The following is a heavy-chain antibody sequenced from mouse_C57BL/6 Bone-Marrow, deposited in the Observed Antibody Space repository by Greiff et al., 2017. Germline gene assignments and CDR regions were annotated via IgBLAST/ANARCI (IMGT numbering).Heavy chain of an antibody. J-gene: IGHJ1*03. V-gene: IGHV1-55*01. Sequence: VQLQQPGAELVKPGASGKRSCKASGYTFTSYWKTWVKQRPGQGLEWIGDMYPGSGSTNYNETFKSKATLTVDTSSSTAYMQLSSLTSEDSAVYYCARPYYSNYWYFDVWGTGTTVTVSS. D-gene: IGHD2-5*01. CDR3: ARPYYSNYWYFDV. CDR2: MYPGSGST. CDR1: GYTFTSYW.